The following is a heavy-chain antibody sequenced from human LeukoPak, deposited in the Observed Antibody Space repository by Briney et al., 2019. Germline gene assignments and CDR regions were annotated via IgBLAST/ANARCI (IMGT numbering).Heavy chain of an antibody. Sequence: PSETLSLTCTVSGGSISSYYWSWIRQPPGKGLEWIGYIYYSGSTIYNPSLKSRVTISVDTSKNQFSLRLSSVTAADTAVYYCARPRDFGVDNDAFDIWGQGTMVTVSS. CDR1: GGSISSYY. D-gene: IGHD3-3*01. CDR3: ARPRDFGVDNDAFDI. V-gene: IGHV4-59*01. CDR2: IYYSGST. J-gene: IGHJ3*02.